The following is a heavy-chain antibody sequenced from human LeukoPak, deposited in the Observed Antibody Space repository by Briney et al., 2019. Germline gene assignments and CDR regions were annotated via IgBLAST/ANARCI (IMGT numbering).Heavy chain of an antibody. CDR1: GGSISSYY. CDR3: ARGYSYGYGHVDY. J-gene: IGHJ4*02. CDR2: IYYSGST. D-gene: IGHD5-18*01. Sequence: SESLSLTCTVSGGSISSYYWSWIRQPPGKGLEWIGYIYYSGSTNYNPSLKSRVTISVDTSKNQFSLKLSSVTAADTAVYYCARGYSYGYGHVDYGGQGTLVTVSS. V-gene: IGHV4-59*12.